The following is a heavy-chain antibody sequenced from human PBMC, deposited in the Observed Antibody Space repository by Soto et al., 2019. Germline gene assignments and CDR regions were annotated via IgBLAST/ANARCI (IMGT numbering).Heavy chain of an antibody. V-gene: IGHV1-69*01. D-gene: IGHD2-15*01. Sequence: QVQLVQSGAEMQKPGSSVKVSCQSSGGTFNTYAMNWVRQAPGQGPERMGDISPMFGAANYAPKFQGRVTITAEESTGTSSMQLGGLTSEDTALYFCAREVQVHSPAFVYWGQGTMVTVSS. CDR2: ISPMFGAA. CDR1: GGTFNTYA. CDR3: AREVQVHSPAFVY. J-gene: IGHJ4*02.